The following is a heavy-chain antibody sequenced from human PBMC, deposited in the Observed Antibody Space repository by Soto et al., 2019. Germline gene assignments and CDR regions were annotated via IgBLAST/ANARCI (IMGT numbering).Heavy chain of an antibody. CDR1: GGSFSSYY. Sequence: SETLSLTCAVYGGSFSSYYWSWIRQPPGKGLEWIGEINHSGSTNYNPSLKSRVTISVDTSKNQFSLKLSSVTAADTAVYYCARGGPAARKGDYYGMDVWGQGTTVTVSS. D-gene: IGHD2-2*01. CDR3: ARGGPAARKGDYYGMDV. V-gene: IGHV4-34*01. CDR2: INHSGST. J-gene: IGHJ6*02.